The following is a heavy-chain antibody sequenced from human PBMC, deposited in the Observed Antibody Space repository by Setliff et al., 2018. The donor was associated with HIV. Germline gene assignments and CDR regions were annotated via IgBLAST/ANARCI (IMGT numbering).Heavy chain of an antibody. V-gene: IGHV3-7*01. CDR3: AREGVHHNFWSGYTYYYGLDV. CDR2: IKEDGSAT. Sequence: PGGSLRLSCAASGFTFSNYAMHWVRQAPGKGLEWVANIKEDGSATYYVESVRGRFTISRDNPNNLLYLQMDSLRGEDTAVYYCAREGVHHNFWSGYTYYYGLDVWGQGTTVTVSS. D-gene: IGHD3-3*01. CDR1: GFTFSNYA. J-gene: IGHJ6*02.